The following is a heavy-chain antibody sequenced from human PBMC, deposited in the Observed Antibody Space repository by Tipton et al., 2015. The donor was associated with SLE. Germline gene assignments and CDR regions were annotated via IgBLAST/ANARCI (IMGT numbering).Heavy chain of an antibody. CDR2: INHSGST. CDR1: GGSFSGYY. Sequence: GLVKPSETLSLTCAVYGGSFSGYYWSWIRQPPGKGLEWIGEINHSGSTNYNPSLKSRVTISVDTPKNQFSLKLSSVTAADTAVYYCATRRRLLITFGGVIVRESAFDIWGQGTMVTVSS. J-gene: IGHJ3*02. D-gene: IGHD3-16*02. CDR3: ATRRRLLITFGGVIVRESAFDI. V-gene: IGHV4-34*01.